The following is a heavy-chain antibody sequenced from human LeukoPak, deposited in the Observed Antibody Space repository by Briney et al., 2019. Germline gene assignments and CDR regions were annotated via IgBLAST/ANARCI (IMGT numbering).Heavy chain of an antibody. V-gene: IGHV4-4*07. D-gene: IGHD5-18*01. Sequence: SETLSLTCTVSGGSISSYYWSWIRQPAGKGLEWIGRIYTSASTNYNPSLKSRVTISVDTSKNQFSLKLSSVTAADTAVYYCARDLGGYSYGTFDYWGQGTLVTVSS. CDR3: ARDLGGYSYGTFDY. CDR2: IYTSAST. J-gene: IGHJ4*02. CDR1: GGSISSYY.